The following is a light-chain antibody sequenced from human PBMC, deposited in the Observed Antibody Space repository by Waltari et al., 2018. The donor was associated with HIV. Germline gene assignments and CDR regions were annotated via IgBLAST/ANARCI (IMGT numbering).Light chain of an antibody. CDR2: AAS. CDR3: QQYHTTPPT. V-gene: IGKV1-NL1*01. J-gene: IGKJ2*01. CDR1: QGTSHS. Sequence: DIQMTQSPSSLSASVGDRVTMTCRASQGTSHSLAWNQQKPGKAPKLLLYAASRLESLIPPRFSGSGSGTDYTLTISPLQADDFASYYCQQYHTTPPTFGQGTTLEI.